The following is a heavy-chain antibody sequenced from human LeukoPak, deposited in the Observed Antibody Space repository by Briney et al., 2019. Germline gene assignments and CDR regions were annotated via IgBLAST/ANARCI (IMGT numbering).Heavy chain of an antibody. J-gene: IGHJ5*02. CDR1: GFTFSSYS. CDR2: INSDGSST. CDR3: ARTEIWFGERGWFDP. D-gene: IGHD3-10*01. Sequence: PGGSLRLSCAASGFTFSSYSMNWVRQAPGKGLVWVSRINSDGSSTSYADSVKGRFTISRDNAKNTLYLQMNSLRAEDTAVYYCARTEIWFGERGWFDPWGQGTLVTVSS. V-gene: IGHV3-74*01.